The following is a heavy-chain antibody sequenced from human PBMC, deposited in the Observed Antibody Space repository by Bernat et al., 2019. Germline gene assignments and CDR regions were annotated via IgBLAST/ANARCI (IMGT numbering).Heavy chain of an antibody. V-gene: IGHV4-59*01. CDR2: VYYTGST. D-gene: IGHD3-3*01. J-gene: IGHJ3*02. CDR3: ARFLKPSHLAAFDI. Sequence: QVQLQESGPGLVKPSETLSLTCTVSGGSISNYYWTWIRQPPGKGLEWIGYVYYTGSTSYNPSLRTRVSTSVDTSKNQFSLRLNSVTAADTAMYYCARFLKPSHLAAFDIWGQGTMVTVSS. CDR1: GGSISNYY.